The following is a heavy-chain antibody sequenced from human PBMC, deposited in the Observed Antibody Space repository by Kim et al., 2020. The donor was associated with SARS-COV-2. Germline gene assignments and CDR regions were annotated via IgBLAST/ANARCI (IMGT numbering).Heavy chain of an antibody. CDR2: ISYDGSNK. V-gene: IGHV3-30-3*01. CDR3: ARGGYYDSSGYLFH. D-gene: IGHD3-22*01. Sequence: GGSLRLSCAASGFTFSSYAMHWVRQAPGKGLEWVAVISYDGSNKYYADSVKGRFTISRDNSKNTLYLQMNSLRAEDTAVYYCARGGYYDSSGYLFHWGQGTLITVSS. CDR1: GFTFSSYA. J-gene: IGHJ1*01.